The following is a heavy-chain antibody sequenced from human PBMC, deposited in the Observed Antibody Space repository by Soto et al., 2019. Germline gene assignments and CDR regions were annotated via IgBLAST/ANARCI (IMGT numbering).Heavy chain of an antibody. CDR2: ISSNGGST. Sequence: GGSLRLSCAASGFTFSSYAMHWVRQAPGKGLEYVSAISSNGGSTYYANSVKGRFTISRDNSKNTLYLQMGSLRAEDMAVYYCARVRNDFWSGYRKQNYYYYMDVWGKGTTVTV. V-gene: IGHV3-64*01. CDR3: ARVRNDFWSGYRKQNYYYYMDV. D-gene: IGHD3-3*01. CDR1: GFTFSSYA. J-gene: IGHJ6*03.